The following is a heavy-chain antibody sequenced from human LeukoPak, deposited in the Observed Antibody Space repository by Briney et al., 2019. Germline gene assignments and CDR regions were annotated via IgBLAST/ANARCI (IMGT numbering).Heavy chain of an antibody. Sequence: GGSLRLSCAASGFTFSFYDMIWVRQAPGKGLEWVSSMTTTSSYMYYADSVKGRFTISRDNARYYLYLQRNSLRSEDTAVYYCARLIGLTIAGAATDSWGQGALVTVSS. V-gene: IGHV3-21*01. CDR1: GFTFSFYD. J-gene: IGHJ5*01. D-gene: IGHD6-13*01. CDR2: MTTTSSYM. CDR3: ARLIGLTIAGAATDS.